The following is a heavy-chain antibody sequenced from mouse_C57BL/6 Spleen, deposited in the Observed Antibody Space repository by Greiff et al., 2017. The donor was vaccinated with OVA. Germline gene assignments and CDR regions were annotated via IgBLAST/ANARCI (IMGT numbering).Heavy chain of an antibody. CDR2: IDPENGDT. CDR3: TRRGITTGYCDV. CDR1: GFNIKDDY. Sequence: VQLQQSGAELVRPGASVKLSCTASGFNIKDDYMHWVKQRPEQGLEWIGWIDPENGDTEYASKFQGKATITADTSSNTAYLQLSSLTSEDTAVYYCTRRGITTGYCDVWGTGTTVTVSS. D-gene: IGHD1-1*01. V-gene: IGHV14-4*01. J-gene: IGHJ1*03.